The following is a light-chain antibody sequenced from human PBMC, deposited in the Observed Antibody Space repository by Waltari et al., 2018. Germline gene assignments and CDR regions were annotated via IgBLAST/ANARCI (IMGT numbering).Light chain of an antibody. V-gene: IGLV2-23*02. Sequence: QSALTQPASVSGSPGQSITISCTGTSSDIGYYNLVSWYQQDSGKAPKVIIYEVNKRPSGVSNRFSGSKSGNTASLTFAGLQAEEDADCYCCSYMGDGAGVFGGGTKVTVL. CDR2: EVN. CDR1: SSDIGYYNL. CDR3: CSYMGDGAGV. J-gene: IGLJ3*02.